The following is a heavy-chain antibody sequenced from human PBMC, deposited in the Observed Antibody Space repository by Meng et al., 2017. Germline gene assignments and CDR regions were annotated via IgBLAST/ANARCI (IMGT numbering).Heavy chain of an antibody. D-gene: IGHD3-10*01. CDR2: IRSKAYGGTT. V-gene: IGHV3-49*04. CDR3: TRDHLILLWFGELSNYYYGMDV. Sequence: GESLKISCAASGFTFSSFAMSWVRQAPGKGLEWVGFIRSKAYGGTTEYAASVKGRFTISRDDSKSIAYLQMNSLKTEDTAVYYCTRDHLILLWFGELSNYYYGMDVWGQGTTVTVSS. J-gene: IGHJ6*02. CDR1: GFTFSSFA.